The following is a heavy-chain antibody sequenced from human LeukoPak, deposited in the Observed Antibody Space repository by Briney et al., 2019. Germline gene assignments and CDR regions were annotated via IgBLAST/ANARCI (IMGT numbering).Heavy chain of an antibody. D-gene: IGHD6-19*01. V-gene: IGHV3-23*01. CDR3: AKDRPSAWYVPGTQGEWFEP. J-gene: IGHJ5*02. CDR1: GFTYSSYA. CDR2: ISGSGGST. Sequence: SGGSLRLSCAASGFTYSSYAMSWVRQAPGKGLEWVSAISGSGGSTYYADSVKGRFTISRDNSKNTLYLQMNSLRAEDSAVYYCAKDRPSAWYVPGTQGEWFEPWGQGTLVTVSS.